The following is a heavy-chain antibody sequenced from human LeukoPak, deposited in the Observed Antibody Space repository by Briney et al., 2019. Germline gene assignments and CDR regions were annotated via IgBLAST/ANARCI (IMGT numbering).Heavy chain of an antibody. V-gene: IGHV1-2*02. Sequence: ASVKVSCKASGYTFTGYYIHWVRQAPGQGLKWMGWIKSNSGDTNYAQKFQGRVTMTRDTSISTAYMDLSRLTSDDTAIYYCARDWRGSYFPDFWGQGTLVTVSS. J-gene: IGHJ4*02. CDR3: ARDWRGSYFPDF. CDR2: IKSNSGDT. CDR1: GYTFTGYY. D-gene: IGHD1-26*01.